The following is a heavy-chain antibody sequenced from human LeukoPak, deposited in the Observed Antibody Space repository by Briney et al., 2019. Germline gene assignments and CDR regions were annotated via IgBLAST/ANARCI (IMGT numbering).Heavy chain of an antibody. CDR1: GFTFSSYA. D-gene: IGHD6-13*01. Sequence: GGSLRLSCAASGFTFSSYAMRWVRQAPGKGLEWVSVICGSGGSTYYADSVKGRFAISRDNSKNTLYLQMNTLRAEDTAVYYCAKRKGIAAAVDFDYWGQGTLVTVSS. J-gene: IGHJ4*02. CDR2: ICGSGGST. CDR3: AKRKGIAAAVDFDY. V-gene: IGHV3-23*01.